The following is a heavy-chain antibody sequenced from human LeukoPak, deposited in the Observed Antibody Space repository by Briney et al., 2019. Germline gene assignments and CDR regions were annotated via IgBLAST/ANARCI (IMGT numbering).Heavy chain of an antibody. CDR3: ARVQDRRDIVVVPAAI. V-gene: IGHV1-18*01. J-gene: IGHJ4*02. Sequence: ASVKVSCKASGGSFNSYVITWVRQAPGQGLEWMGRISAYNGNTNYAQKLQGRVTMTTDTSTSTAYMELRSLRSDDTAVYYCARVQDRRDIVVVPAAIWGQGTLVTVSS. D-gene: IGHD2-2*01. CDR1: GGSFNSYV. CDR2: ISAYNGNT.